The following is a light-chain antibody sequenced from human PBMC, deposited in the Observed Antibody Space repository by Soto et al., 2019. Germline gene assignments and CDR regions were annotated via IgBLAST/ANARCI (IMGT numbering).Light chain of an antibody. V-gene: IGLV2-23*02. CDR3: CSYAGSSTPYV. Sequence: QSVLTQPASVPGSPGQSITISCTGTSSDVGSYNLVSWYQQHPGKAPKLMIYEVSKRPSGVSNRLSGSKSGNTASLTISGLQAEDEADYYCCSYAGSSTPYVFGTGTKVTVL. CDR1: SSDVGSYNL. J-gene: IGLJ1*01. CDR2: EVS.